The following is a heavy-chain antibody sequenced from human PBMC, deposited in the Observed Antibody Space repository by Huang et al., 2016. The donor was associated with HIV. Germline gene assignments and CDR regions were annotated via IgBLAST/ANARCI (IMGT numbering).Heavy chain of an antibody. V-gene: IGHV2-5*01. J-gene: IGHJ4*02. CDR1: GFSLTTTGVG. CDR3: AHSTDASAATFYFDF. D-gene: IGHD6-25*01. CDR2: IYSNGDG. Sequence: QITLRESGPALVKPTQTLTLTCTFSGFSLTTTGVGVGWIRQPPGQAREWLAFIYSNGDGRYSPSMSSRLTITKDTSKNQVVLTMTNMDPVDTATYYCAHSTDASAATFYFDFWGQGTLVAVSS.